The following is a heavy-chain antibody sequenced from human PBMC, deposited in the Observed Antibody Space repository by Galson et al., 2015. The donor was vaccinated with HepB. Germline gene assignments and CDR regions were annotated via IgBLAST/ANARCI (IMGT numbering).Heavy chain of an antibody. CDR3: ARYFEF. V-gene: IGHV4-30-2*02. CDR2: IYHSGIT. J-gene: IGHJ2*01. Sequence: TLSLTCTVSGGSVTRGGGSWSWVRQPPGGGLEWIGFIYHSGITFYSPSLRSRVSISMDTSKNQFSLKLSSVTAADTSVYRCARYFEFWSRGTLVTVST. CDR1: GGSVTRGGGS.